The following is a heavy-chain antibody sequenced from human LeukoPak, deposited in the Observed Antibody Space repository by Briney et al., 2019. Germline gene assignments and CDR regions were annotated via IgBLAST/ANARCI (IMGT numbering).Heavy chain of an antibody. CDR2: IYSGGST. V-gene: IGHV3-53*01. Sequence: GGSLRLSCAASGFTVSSKYMSWVRQAPGKGLEWVSVIYSGGSTYYADSVKGRFTISRDNSKNTLYLQMNSLRAEDTAVYYCARDCSSTSCYGFDYWGQGTLVTVSS. CDR3: ARDCSSTSCYGFDY. J-gene: IGHJ4*02. D-gene: IGHD2-2*01. CDR1: GFTVSSKY.